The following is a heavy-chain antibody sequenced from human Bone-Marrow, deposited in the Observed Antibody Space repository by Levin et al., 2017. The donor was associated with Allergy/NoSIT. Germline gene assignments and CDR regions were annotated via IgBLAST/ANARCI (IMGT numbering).Heavy chain of an antibody. CDR3: AKDGGDYATYYFEQ. CDR2: IIPLFGST. D-gene: IGHD4-17*01. V-gene: IGHV1-69*13. J-gene: IGHJ4*02. Sequence: SVKVSCKASGGTFSNYAISWVRQAPGQGLEWMGGIIPLFGSTNYAQKFQVRLTITADESTGTAYLELKYLKYEDTAVYYCAKDGGDYATYYFEQWGQGTLVTVSS. CDR1: GGTFSNYA.